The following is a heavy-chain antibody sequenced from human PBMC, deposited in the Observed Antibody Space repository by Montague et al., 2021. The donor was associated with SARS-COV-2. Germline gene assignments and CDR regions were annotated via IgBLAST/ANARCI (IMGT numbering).Heavy chain of an antibody. Sequence: CAISGDSVSSSSVAWNWIRQSPSRGLEWLGRTYYRSGWYDGYAASVKGRITMNPDTAKNHFSLQLNSVTPEDTAVYYCARGNWEKVTGTTSDYLYYFDRWGQGTLVTVSS. CDR1: GDSVSSSSVA. V-gene: IGHV6-1*01. D-gene: IGHD1-7*01. CDR3: ARGNWEKVTGTTSDYLYYFDR. J-gene: IGHJ4*02. CDR2: TYYRSGWYD.